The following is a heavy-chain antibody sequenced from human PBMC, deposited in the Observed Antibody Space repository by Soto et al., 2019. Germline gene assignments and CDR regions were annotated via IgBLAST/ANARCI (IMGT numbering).Heavy chain of an antibody. Sequence: QVQLVQSGAEVQKPGASVKVSCKTYGYSSTSYGISWVRQAPGQGLEWMGWISPYNGNTYFAQDLQVRVTLTTDAFTSTVYMELRSLRSDDTAVYYCARDQSWDRNYYYGIDVWGQGTSVTVSS. CDR2: ISPYNGNT. CDR3: ARDQSWDRNYYYGIDV. J-gene: IGHJ6*02. CDR1: GYSSTSYG. V-gene: IGHV1-18*01. D-gene: IGHD1-26*01.